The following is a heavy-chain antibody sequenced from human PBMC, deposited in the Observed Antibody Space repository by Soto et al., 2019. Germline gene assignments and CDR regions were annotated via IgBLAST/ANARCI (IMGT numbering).Heavy chain of an antibody. V-gene: IGHV1-46*01. CDR1: GYLFTAYS. J-gene: IGHJ1*01. Sequence: ASVKVSCKASGYLFTAYSMHWVRLAPGQGLEWMGVVNPSGGSTRYAQNFQGRVTMTRDTSTTTIYMELSSLRSDDTAIYYCAREENCSGGTCYSEYFHRWGQGTLVTVSS. D-gene: IGHD2-15*01. CDR2: VNPSGGST. CDR3: AREENCSGGTCYSEYFHR.